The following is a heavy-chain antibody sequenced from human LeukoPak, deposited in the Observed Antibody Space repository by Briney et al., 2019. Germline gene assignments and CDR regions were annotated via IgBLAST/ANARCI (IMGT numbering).Heavy chain of an antibody. J-gene: IGHJ3*02. CDR1: GFTFSSYA. V-gene: IGHV3-30-3*01. CDR3: ARDKRAAFDI. CDR2: ISYDGSNK. Sequence: GGSLRLSCAASGFTFSSYAMHWVRQAPGKGLEWVAVISYDGSNKYYADSVKGRFTISRDNSKNTLYLQMNSLRAEDTAVYYCARDKRAAFDIWGQGTMVTVSS.